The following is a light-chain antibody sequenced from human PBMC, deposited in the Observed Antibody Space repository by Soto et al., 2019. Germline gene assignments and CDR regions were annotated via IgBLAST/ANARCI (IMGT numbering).Light chain of an antibody. J-gene: IGKJ5*01. Sequence: EIVFTQSPGTLSLSPGERATLSSRASQTIASRYLAWYQHQPGQAPRRLIYRTFARAPGIPDRFSGGGSGTDFTLTISRLEREDFAVYYCQQYDTSPPAFGQGTRLEI. V-gene: IGKV3-20*01. CDR1: QTIASRY. CDR3: QQYDTSPPA. CDR2: RTF.